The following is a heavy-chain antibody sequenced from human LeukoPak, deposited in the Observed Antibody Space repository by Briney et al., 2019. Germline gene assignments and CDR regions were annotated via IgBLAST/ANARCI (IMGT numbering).Heavy chain of an antibody. V-gene: IGHV1-18*01. CDR2: ISAYNGNT. Sequence: ASVKVSCKASRGTFSSYAISWVRQAPGQGLEWMGWISAYNGNTNYAQKLRGRVTMTTDTSRSTAYMELRSLRSDDTAVYYCARDSPRKNIVVVPAAGQYYYYYYMDVWGKGTTVTVSS. CDR3: ARDSPRKNIVVVPAAGQYYYYYYMDV. D-gene: IGHD2-2*01. J-gene: IGHJ6*03. CDR1: RGTFSSYA.